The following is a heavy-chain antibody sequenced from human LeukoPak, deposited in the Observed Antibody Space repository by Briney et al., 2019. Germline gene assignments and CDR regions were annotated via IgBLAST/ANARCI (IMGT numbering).Heavy chain of an antibody. CDR1: GFTFSSYG. CDR3: AKDTYYDILMGYYYYGMDV. D-gene: IGHD3-9*01. V-gene: IGHV3-33*06. CDR2: IWYDGTSK. J-gene: IGHJ6*02. Sequence: PGRSLRLSCAASGFTFSSYGMHWVRQAPGKGLEWVALIWYDGTSKHYGESVKGRFTISRDNSKNTLYLQMNSLRAEDTAVYYCAKDTYYDILMGYYYYGMDVWGQGTTVTVSS.